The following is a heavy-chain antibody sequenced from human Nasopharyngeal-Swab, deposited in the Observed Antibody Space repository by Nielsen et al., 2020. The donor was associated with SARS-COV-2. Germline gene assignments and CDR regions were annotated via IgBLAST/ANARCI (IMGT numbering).Heavy chain of an antibody. V-gene: IGHV1-46*01. CDR1: GYTFTTYN. J-gene: IGHJ6*02. Sequence: VKVSCKASGYTFTTYNMHWVRQAPGQGLEWMGIINPSGGSTTYAQKFQGRVTMTRDTSTSIVYMELSSLRSEDTAVYYCARDRYYDILTDGFYYYYGMDVWGQGTTVTVSS. CDR3: ARDRYYDILTDGFYYYYGMDV. D-gene: IGHD3-9*01. CDR2: INPSGGST.